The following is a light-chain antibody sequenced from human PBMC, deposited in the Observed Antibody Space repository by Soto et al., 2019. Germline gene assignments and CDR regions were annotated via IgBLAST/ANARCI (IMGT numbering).Light chain of an antibody. CDR2: GIS. CDR3: QQRGSWPIT. V-gene: IGKV3-11*01. J-gene: IGKJ5*01. CDR1: QSLTSY. Sequence: EIVMTQSPATLSVSPGETATLSCRASQSLTSYLAWYQQKPDQAPRLLIYGISTRATDIPARFSGSGSGTDLTLTISSLEPEDFAVYYCQQRGSWPITFGQGTRLEIK.